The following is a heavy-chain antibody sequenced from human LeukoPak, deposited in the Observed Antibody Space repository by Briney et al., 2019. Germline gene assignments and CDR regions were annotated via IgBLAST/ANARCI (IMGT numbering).Heavy chain of an antibody. CDR3: ARASYDFWNGYSFFDY. D-gene: IGHD3-3*01. CDR2: ISGSSNYI. V-gene: IGHV3-21*01. J-gene: IGHJ4*02. Sequence: PGGSLRLSCAASGFTFSDYTMNWVRLAPGKGLEWVSSISGSSNYIYYADSVKGRFTISRDNATNSLYLQMSSLRAEDTAVYYCARASYDFWNGYSFFDYWGQGTLVTVSS. CDR1: GFTFSDYT.